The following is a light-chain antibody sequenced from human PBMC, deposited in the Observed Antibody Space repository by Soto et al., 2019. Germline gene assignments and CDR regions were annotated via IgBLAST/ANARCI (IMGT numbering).Light chain of an antibody. Sequence: EIVLTQSPGTLSLSPGESATLSCKASESVYINSFAWYYQKPGQPPRLLIYGASTRATGIPDRFSGSGSGTDFVLSTNRREVENSEMYYCQHYGASPFPFGPGPRVHI. J-gene: IGKJ3*01. CDR1: ESVYINS. CDR3: QHYGASPFP. V-gene: IGKV3-20*01. CDR2: GAS.